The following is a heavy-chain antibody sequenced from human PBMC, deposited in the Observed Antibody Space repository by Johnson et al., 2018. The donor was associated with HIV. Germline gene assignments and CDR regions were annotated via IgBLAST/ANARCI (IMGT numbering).Heavy chain of an antibody. CDR1: GFTFSNYA. CDR3: ARGDYGDYGRDAFDI. J-gene: IGHJ3*02. V-gene: IGHV3-30*02. CDR2: IRYDGSNK. D-gene: IGHD4-17*01. Sequence: QVQLVESGGGVVQPGGSLRLSCAASGFTFSNYAMHWVRQAPGKGLEWVAFIRYDGSNKYYADSVKGRFTISRDNSKNTLYLQMNSLRAEDSAVYYCARGDYGDYGRDAFDIWGQGTMVTVSS.